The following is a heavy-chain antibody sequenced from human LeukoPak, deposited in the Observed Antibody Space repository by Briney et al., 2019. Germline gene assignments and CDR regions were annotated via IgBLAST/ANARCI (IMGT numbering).Heavy chain of an antibody. CDR3: ARDPIVGAPRPLDY. V-gene: IGHV1-2*06. J-gene: IGHJ4*02. CDR2: INPNSGGT. Sequence: ASVKVSCRASGYTFTGYYMHWVRQAPGQGLEWMGRINPNSGGTNYAQKFQGRVTMTRDTSISTAYMELSRLRSDDTAVYYCARDPIVGAPRPLDYWGQGTLVTVSS. CDR1: GYTFTGYY. D-gene: IGHD1-26*01.